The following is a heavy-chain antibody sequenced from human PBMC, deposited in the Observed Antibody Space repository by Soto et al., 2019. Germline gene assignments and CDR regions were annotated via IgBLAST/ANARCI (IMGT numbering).Heavy chain of an antibody. J-gene: IGHJ6*02. V-gene: IGHV5-51*01. D-gene: IGHD2-2*01. CDR1: GYSFTSCW. CDR3: ARRKYCSSTSCYVGYYYYGMDV. CDR2: IYPGDSDT. Sequence: RGESLKISCKGSGYSFTSCWMGWERQMPGKGLEWMGIIYPGDSDTRYSPSFQGQVTIPADKSISTAYLQWSSLKASDTAMYYCARRKYCSSTSCYVGYYYYGMDVWGQGTTVTVSS.